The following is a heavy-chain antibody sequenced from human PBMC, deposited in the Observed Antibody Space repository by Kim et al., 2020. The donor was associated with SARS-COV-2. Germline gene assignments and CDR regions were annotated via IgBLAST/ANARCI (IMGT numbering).Heavy chain of an antibody. CDR2: ISWNSGSI. J-gene: IGHJ6*04. V-gene: IGHV3-9*01. CDR3: ARNMWADVVTAVDV. D-gene: IGHD2-21*02. CDR1: GFTFADYA. Sequence: GGSLRLSCEVSGFTFADYAMYWVRQAPGKGLEWVPGISWNSGSIGYADSVKGRFTISRDNAKRSLYLQMNSLRGEDTALYFCARNMWADVVTAVDVWGKGTTVIVSS.